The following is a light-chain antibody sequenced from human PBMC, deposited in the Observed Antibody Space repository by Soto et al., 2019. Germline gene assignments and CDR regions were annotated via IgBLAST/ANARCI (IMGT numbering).Light chain of an antibody. V-gene: IGKV1-39*01. CDR3: QQSFTTPLT. CDR1: QNIGRF. Sequence: DIQLTQSPSSLSASVGDTVTITCRASQNIGRFLNWHQHKPGKAPNVLINVASTLRSGVPSRFSGSISGTDYTLTINSLQPEDFATYFCQQSFTTPLTFGGGTKVDIK. J-gene: IGKJ4*01. CDR2: VAS.